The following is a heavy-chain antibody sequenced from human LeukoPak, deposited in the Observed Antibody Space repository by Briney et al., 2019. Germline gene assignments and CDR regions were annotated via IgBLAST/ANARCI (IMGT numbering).Heavy chain of an antibody. D-gene: IGHD5-12*01. V-gene: IGHV3-23*01. Sequence: GGSLRLSCAASGFTFSSYAMSWVRQAPGKGLEWVSASSGSGGSTYYADSVKGRFTISRDNSKNTLYLQMNSLRAEDTAVYYCAQDQYSGYGYYYYYMDVWGKGTTVTVSS. CDR1: GFTFSSYA. CDR2: SSGSGGST. CDR3: AQDQYSGYGYYYYYMDV. J-gene: IGHJ6*03.